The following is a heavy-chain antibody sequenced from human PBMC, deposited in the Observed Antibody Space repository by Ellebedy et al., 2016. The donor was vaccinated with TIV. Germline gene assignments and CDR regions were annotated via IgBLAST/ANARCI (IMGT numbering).Heavy chain of an antibody. D-gene: IGHD6-19*01. J-gene: IGHJ5*02. CDR1: GYTFTGYY. CDR2: INPNSGGT. V-gene: IGHV1-2*02. Sequence: ASVKVSCXASGYTFTGYYMHWVRQAPGQGLEWMGWINPNSGGTNYAQKFQGRVTMTEDTSTDTAYMELSSLRSEDTAVYYCATSQWLVRSFDPWGQGTLVTVSS. CDR3: ATSQWLVRSFDP.